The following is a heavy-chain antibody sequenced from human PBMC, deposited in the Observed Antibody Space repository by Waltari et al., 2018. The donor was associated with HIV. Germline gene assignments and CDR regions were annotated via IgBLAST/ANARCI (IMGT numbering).Heavy chain of an antibody. J-gene: IGHJ5*02. CDR2: IDPNSGDT. Sequence: QVQLVQSGAEVKKPGASVKVSCKASGYTFIGYYIYWVRQAPGRGLGWMGWIDPNSGDTNYAQKFQGRVTMTRDTSISTAYMGLSRLRPDDTAVYYCASTYYYDSSGYYAPWGQGTLVTVSS. CDR1: GYTFIGYY. CDR3: ASTYYYDSSGYYAP. D-gene: IGHD3-22*01. V-gene: IGHV1-2*02.